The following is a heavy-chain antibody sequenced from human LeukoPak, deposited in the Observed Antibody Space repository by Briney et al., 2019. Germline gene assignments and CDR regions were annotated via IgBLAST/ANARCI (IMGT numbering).Heavy chain of an antibody. V-gene: IGHV4-34*01. Sequence: TSSETLSLTCAVYGGSFSGYYWSWIRQPPGKGLEWIGEINHSGRTNYNPSLKSRVTISVDTSKNQFSLKLSSVTAADTAVYYCARDDYYNSSGPRGGSEYWGQGKLGTVSS. CDR2: INHSGRT. CDR3: ARDDYYNSSGPRGGSEY. D-gene: IGHD3-22*01. J-gene: IGHJ4*02. CDR1: GGSFSGYY.